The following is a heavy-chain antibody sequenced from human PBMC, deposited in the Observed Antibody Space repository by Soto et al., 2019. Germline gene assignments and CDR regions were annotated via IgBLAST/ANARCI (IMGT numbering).Heavy chain of an antibody. D-gene: IGHD6-19*01. CDR3: ARDLRPIAVAGKGWFDP. Sequence: ASVKVSCKASGYTFTSYGISWVRQAPGQGLEWMGWISAYNGNTNYAQKLQGRVTMTTDTSTSTAYMELRSLRSDDTAVYYCARDLRPIAVAGKGWFDPWGQGTLVTVSS. CDR1: GYTFTSYG. J-gene: IGHJ5*02. V-gene: IGHV1-18*01. CDR2: ISAYNGNT.